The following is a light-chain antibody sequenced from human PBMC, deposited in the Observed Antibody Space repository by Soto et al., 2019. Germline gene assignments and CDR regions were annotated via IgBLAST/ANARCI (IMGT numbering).Light chain of an antibody. V-gene: IGKV3-15*01. J-gene: IGKJ2*01. CDR1: QSVADN. Sequence: EIVMTQSPATLSVSPGERVTLSCRASQSVADNLAWYQQKPGQAPRLLIYGASTRATGIPARFSGSGSGTEFILTISSLQSEDFALYYCHESNNWPYTFGQGTKLEIK. CDR2: GAS. CDR3: HESNNWPYT.